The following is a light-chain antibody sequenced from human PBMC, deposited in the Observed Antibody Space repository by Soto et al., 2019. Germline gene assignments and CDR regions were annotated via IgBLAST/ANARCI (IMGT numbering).Light chain of an antibody. V-gene: IGKV2-28*01. Sequence: DIVMTQSPLSLPVTPGEPASISCRSSQSLLYSNGYNYLDWYLQKPGQSPQLLIYFGSNRASGVPYRFTGSGSGTDFTLTISSVEPEDVGVYYCMHSLRTPLTFGPGTRVDVK. CDR1: QSLLYSNGYNY. CDR3: MHSLRTPLT. J-gene: IGKJ3*01. CDR2: FGS.